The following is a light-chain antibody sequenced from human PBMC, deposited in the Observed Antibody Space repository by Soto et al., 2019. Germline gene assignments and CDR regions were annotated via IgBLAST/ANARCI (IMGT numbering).Light chain of an antibody. CDR1: QSIRSN. V-gene: IGKV3-15*01. Sequence: EVVMTQSPATLSVSPGERATLSCRASQSIRSNLAWYQQKPGQAPRLLIYGASTRATGIPARFSGSGSGTEFTLSISILQSDDFALYYCHQYNNWPPWTFGQGTKVEIK. J-gene: IGKJ1*01. CDR3: HQYNNWPPWT. CDR2: GAS.